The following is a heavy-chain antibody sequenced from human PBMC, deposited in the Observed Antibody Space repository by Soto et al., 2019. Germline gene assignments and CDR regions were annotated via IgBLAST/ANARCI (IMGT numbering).Heavy chain of an antibody. CDR1: GYSFTSYW. CDR2: IYPGDSDT. CDR3: ARNRRIQLWSDYYGMDV. Sequence: GESLKISCKGSGYSFTSYWIGWVRQMPGKGLEWMGIIYPGDSDTRYSPSFQGQVTISADKSISTAYLQWSSLKASDTAMYYCARNRRIQLWSDYYGMDVWGQGTTVTVSS. J-gene: IGHJ6*02. D-gene: IGHD5-18*01. V-gene: IGHV5-51*01.